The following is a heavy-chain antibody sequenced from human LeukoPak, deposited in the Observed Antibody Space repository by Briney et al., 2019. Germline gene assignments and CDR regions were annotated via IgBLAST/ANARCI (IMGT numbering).Heavy chain of an antibody. Sequence: ASVKVSCKASGYTFTSYGISWVRQAPGQGLEWMGWISAYNGNTNYAQKLQSRVTMTTDTSTSTAYMELRSLRSDDTAVYYCARARYYDFWSGYYTISSFDYWGQGTLVTVSS. CDR1: GYTFTSYG. J-gene: IGHJ4*02. CDR2: ISAYNGNT. V-gene: IGHV1-18*01. D-gene: IGHD3-3*01. CDR3: ARARYYDFWSGYYTISSFDY.